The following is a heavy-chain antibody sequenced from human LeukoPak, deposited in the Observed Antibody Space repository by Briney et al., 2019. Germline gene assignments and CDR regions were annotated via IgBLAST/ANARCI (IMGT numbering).Heavy chain of an antibody. CDR3: ARVTYYDSSGYYFDY. D-gene: IGHD3-22*01. V-gene: IGHV4-30-2*01. CDR1: GGSISSGGYS. CDR2: IYHSGST. Sequence: SETLSLTCAVSGGSISSGGYSWSWIRQPPEKGLEWIGYIYHSGSTYYNPSLKSRVTISVDRSKNQFSLKLSSVTAADTAVYYCARVTYYDSSGYYFDYWGQGTLVTVPS. J-gene: IGHJ4*02.